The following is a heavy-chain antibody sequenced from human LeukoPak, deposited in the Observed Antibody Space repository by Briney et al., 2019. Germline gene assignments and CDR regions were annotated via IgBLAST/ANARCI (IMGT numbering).Heavy chain of an antibody. Sequence: GGSLRLSCAASGFVFSSYAMHWVRQAPGKGLEWVAFIRSDGSNEYCADSVKGRFSISRDNSKNTLYLQMNSLRPEDTGVYYCAKDPGCDDEEKYFDHWGQGTLVTVSS. CDR2: IRSDGSNE. CDR1: GFVFSSYA. V-gene: IGHV3-30*02. D-gene: IGHD3-10*01. J-gene: IGHJ4*02. CDR3: AKDPGCDDEEKYFDH.